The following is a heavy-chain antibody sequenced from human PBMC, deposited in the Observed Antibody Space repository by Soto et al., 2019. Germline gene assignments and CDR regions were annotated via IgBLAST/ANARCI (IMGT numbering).Heavy chain of an antibody. D-gene: IGHD2-21*02. Sequence: QVQLVQSGAEEKKPGASVKVSCKASGYTFTSYAMHWVRQAPGQRLEWMGWINAGNGNTKYSQKCQRRVTITRDTSASTAYMELSSLRSEDTAVYYCARSIVVVTALDYWGQGTLVTVSS. CDR2: INAGNGNT. J-gene: IGHJ4*02. CDR1: GYTFTSYA. CDR3: ARSIVVVTALDY. V-gene: IGHV1-3*05.